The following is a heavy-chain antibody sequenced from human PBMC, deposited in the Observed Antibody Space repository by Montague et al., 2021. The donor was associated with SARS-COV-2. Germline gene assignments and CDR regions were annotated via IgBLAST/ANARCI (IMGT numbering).Heavy chain of an antibody. V-gene: IGHV4-34*01. CDR2: INHSGSA. Sequence: SETLSLTCAVYGGSFSGYYWNWIRQPQGQGLEWIGEINHSGSANYNPSLNSRVTISVDTSTNQFSLKLNSVTAADTAVYYCARLGEGVVPAPILGVGPYYSYFYMDVWGKGAAVTVSS. CDR1: GGSFSGYY. J-gene: IGHJ6*03. D-gene: IGHD2-2*02. CDR3: ARLGEGVVPAPILGVGPYYSYFYMDV.